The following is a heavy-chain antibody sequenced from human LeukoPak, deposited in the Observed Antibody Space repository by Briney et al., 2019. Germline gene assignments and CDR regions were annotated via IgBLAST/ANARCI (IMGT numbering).Heavy chain of an antibody. V-gene: IGHV1-46*01. J-gene: IGHJ4*02. CDR3: AREGGDGGPFDY. Sequence: ASVKVSCKASGYTFTTYFMHWVRQAPGQGLEWMGIIHTSGGTTKYAQKFQDRVTMTRDTSTNTVYMELSSLKFDDTAVYYCAREGGDGGPFDYWGQGTPVTVSS. CDR1: GYTFTTYF. D-gene: IGHD4-23*01. CDR2: IHTSGGTT.